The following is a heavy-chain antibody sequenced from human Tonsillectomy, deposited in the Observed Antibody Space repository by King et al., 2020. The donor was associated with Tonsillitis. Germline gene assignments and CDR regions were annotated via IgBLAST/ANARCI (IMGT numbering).Heavy chain of an antibody. CDR2: ISAYNGNT. CDR1: GYTFTSNG. V-gene: IGHV1-18*04. Sequence: QLVQSGAEVKKPGASVKVSCKASGYTFTSNGISWVRQAPGQGLEWVGWISAYNGNTNYAQKLQGRVTMTTDTSTSTAYMELRSLRSEDTAVYYCARLQGSRSAYSFDYWGQGTLVTVSS. CDR3: ARLQGSRSAYSFDY. D-gene: IGHD1-26*01. J-gene: IGHJ4*02.